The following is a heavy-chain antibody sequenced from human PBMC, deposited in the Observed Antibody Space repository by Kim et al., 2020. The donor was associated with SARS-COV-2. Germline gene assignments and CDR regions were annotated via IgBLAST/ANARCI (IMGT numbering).Heavy chain of an antibody. D-gene: IGHD3-22*01. J-gene: IGHJ2*01. CDR2: INSDGSST. Sequence: GGYLRLSCAASGFTFSSYWMHWVRQAPGKGLVWVSRINSDGSSTSYADSVKGRFTISRDNAKNTLYLQMNSLRAEDTAVYYCARDLDYYDSSGYYYHAANWYFDLWGRGTLVTVSS. CDR1: GFTFSSYW. CDR3: ARDLDYYDSSGYYYHAANWYFDL. V-gene: IGHV3-74*01.